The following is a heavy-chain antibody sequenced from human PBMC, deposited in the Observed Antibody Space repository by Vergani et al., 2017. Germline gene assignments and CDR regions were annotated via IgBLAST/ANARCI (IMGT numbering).Heavy chain of an antibody. V-gene: IGHV3-33*01. D-gene: IGHD1-1*01. CDR3: ARDRGNWREPLDY. J-gene: IGHJ4*02. CDR2: IWYDGSNK. CDR1: GFTFSSYG. Sequence: VQLVESGGGLVKPGGSLRLSCAASGFTFSSYGMHWVRQAPGKGLEWVAVIWYDGSNKYYADSVKGRFTISRDNSKNTLYLQMNSLRAEDTAVYYCARDRGNWREPLDYWGQGTLVTVSS.